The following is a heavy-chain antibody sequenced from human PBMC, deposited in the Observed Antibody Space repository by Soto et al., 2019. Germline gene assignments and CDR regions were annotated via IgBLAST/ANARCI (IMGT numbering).Heavy chain of an antibody. CDR3: ARDGNRSPTLGRVLAVATLVDSYFDL. V-gene: IGHV3-30-3*01. D-gene: IGHD6-19*01. J-gene: IGHJ2*01. Sequence: QVRLVESGGGVVQPGRSLRLSCAASGFIFSSYAIHWVRQAPGKGLEWVAVISYDGSNKYYADSVKGRFTISGDNSQNTLHLQMNSLRAEDTALYYCARDGNRSPTLGRVLAVATLVDSYFDLWGRGTLVTVSS. CDR2: ISYDGSNK. CDR1: GFIFSSYA.